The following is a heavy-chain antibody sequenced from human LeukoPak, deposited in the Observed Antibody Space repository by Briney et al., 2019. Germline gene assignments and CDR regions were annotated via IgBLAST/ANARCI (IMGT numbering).Heavy chain of an antibody. CDR2: ISYDGRNK. V-gene: IGHV3-30*18. J-gene: IGHJ4*02. CDR1: GFTFSSYG. Sequence: PGGSLRLSCAASGFTFSSYGMHWVRQAPGKGLEWVAVISYDGRNKYYADSVKGRFTISRDNSKNTLYLQMNSLRAEDTAVYYCAKLPYCSSTSCYAGDYWGQGTLVTVSS. CDR3: AKLPYCSSTSCYAGDY. D-gene: IGHD2-2*01.